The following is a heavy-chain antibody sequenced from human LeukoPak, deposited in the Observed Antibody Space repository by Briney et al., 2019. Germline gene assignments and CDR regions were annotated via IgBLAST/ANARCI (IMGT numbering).Heavy chain of an antibody. CDR1: GGSIGSSSYY. CDR3: ARGLVRGVTLYYFDY. J-gene: IGHJ4*02. V-gene: IGHV4-39*07. D-gene: IGHD3-10*01. Sequence: SETLSLTCTVSGGSIGSSSYYWGWIRQPPGKGLEWIGSIYYSGSTNYNPSLKSRVTISVDTSKNQFSLKLSSVTAADTAVYYCARGLVRGVTLYYFDYWGQGTLVTVSS. CDR2: IYYSGST.